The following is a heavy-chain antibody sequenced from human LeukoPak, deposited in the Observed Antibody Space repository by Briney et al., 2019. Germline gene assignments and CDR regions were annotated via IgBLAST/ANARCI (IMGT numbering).Heavy chain of an antibody. D-gene: IGHD1-26*01. V-gene: IGHV1-2*02. Sequence: ASVKVSCKASGYTFTGYYMHWVRQAPGQGLEWMGWINPNSGGTNYAQKFQGRVTMTRDTSISTAYMELSRLRSDDTAVYYCATTRGSYFYYFDYWGQGTLVTVSS. CDR1: GYTFTGYY. J-gene: IGHJ4*02. CDR2: INPNSGGT. CDR3: ATTRGSYFYYFDY.